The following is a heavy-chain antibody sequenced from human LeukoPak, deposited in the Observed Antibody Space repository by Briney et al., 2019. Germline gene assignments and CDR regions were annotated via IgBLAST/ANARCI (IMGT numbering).Heavy chain of an antibody. CDR2: IYYSGST. J-gene: IGHJ3*02. D-gene: IGHD3-10*01. CDR1: GGSISSSSYY. CDR3: ARYYSYYYGSGSYYRNAFDI. Sequence: PSETLSLTCTVPGGSISSSSYYWGWIRQPPGKGLEWIGSIYYSGSTYYNPSLKSRVTISVDTSKNQFSLKLSSVTAADTAVYYCARYYSYYYGSGSYYRNAFDIWGQGTMVTVSS. V-gene: IGHV4-39*01.